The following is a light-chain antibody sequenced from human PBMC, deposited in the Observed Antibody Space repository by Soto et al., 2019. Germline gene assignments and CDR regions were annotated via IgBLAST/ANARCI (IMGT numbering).Light chain of an antibody. V-gene: IGKV3-11*01. CDR1: QSVSTF. J-gene: IGKJ1*01. Sequence: EIVLTQSPATLSLSPGGRATLSCRASQSVSTFLAWYQLKPGQAPRPLIYDASNRAAGVPARFSGSGSGTDFTLTISDVEPEDFAVYYCHQRQSWPRTFGQGTKVDIK. CDR3: HQRQSWPRT. CDR2: DAS.